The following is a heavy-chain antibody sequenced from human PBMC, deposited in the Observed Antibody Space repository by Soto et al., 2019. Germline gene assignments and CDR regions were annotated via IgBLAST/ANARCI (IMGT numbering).Heavy chain of an antibody. V-gene: IGHV4-4*07. CDR3: AREDRISAPGGIWFHP. CDR2: IYSGGRN. J-gene: IGHJ5*02. Sequence: SEPLSLPCTVSGGSVSSFYWSWIRQPSVKGLEWIGRIYSGGRNNYNPSLKSRVTMSVDTSKDQFSLRLSSVTAADTAMYYCAREDRISAPGGIWFHPWGQGTLVTVSS. D-gene: IGHD6-13*01. CDR1: GGSVSSFY.